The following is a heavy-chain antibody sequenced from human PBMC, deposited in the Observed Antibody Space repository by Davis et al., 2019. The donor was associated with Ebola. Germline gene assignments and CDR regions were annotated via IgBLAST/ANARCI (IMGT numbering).Heavy chain of an antibody. CDR3: ARDHGDPPYYYYGMDV. D-gene: IGHD2-21*02. J-gene: IGHJ6*02. V-gene: IGHV4-34*01. CDR2: INHSGST. Sequence: MPSETLSLTCAVYGGSFSGYYWSWIRQPPGKGLEWIGEINHSGSTYYNPSLKSRVTISVDTSKNQFSLQLNSVTPEDTAVYYCARDHGDPPYYYYGMDVWGQGTTVTVSS. CDR1: GGSFSGYY.